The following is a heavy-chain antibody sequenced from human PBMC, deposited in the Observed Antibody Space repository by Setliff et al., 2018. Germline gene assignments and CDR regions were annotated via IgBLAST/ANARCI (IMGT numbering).Heavy chain of an antibody. V-gene: IGHV4-34*01. Sequence: SETLSLTCVVYGDSFSDYYWSWIRQPPGKGLEWIGEINDSGTTNYSPSLKSRVTISLDASTNQFSLKLRSVSAADTAVYYCRYWSGYYNNDYWGQGTLVTVSS. CDR2: INDSGTT. D-gene: IGHD3-3*01. J-gene: IGHJ4*02. CDR3: RYWSGYYNNDY. CDR1: GDSFSDYY.